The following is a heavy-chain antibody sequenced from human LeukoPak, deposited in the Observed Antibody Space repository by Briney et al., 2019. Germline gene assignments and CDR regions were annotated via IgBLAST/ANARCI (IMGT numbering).Heavy chain of an antibody. CDR1: GFTFSSYG. J-gene: IGHJ5*02. Sequence: GGSLRLSCAASGFTFSSYGMHWVRQAPGKGLEWVAVISYDGSNKYYADSVKGRFTISRDNSKNTLYLQMNSLRAEDTAVYYCAKDWDIAAAGPADPWGQGTLVTVSS. V-gene: IGHV3-30*18. CDR2: ISYDGSNK. D-gene: IGHD6-13*01. CDR3: AKDWDIAAAGPADP.